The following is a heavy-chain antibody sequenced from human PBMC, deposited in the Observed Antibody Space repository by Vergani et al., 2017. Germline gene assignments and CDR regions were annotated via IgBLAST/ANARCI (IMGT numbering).Heavy chain of an antibody. CDR3: ARDFGGLSSSSYHYYGMDV. Sequence: EVQLVESGGGLVKPGGSLRLSCAASGFTFSSYSMNWVRQAPGKGLEWVSSISSSSSYIYYADSVKGRFTISRDNAKNSLYLQMNSLRAEDTAVYYYARDFGGLSSSSYHYYGMDVWGQGTTVTVSS. CDR1: GFTFSSYS. D-gene: IGHD6-6*01. CDR2: ISSSSSYI. J-gene: IGHJ6*02. V-gene: IGHV3-21*01.